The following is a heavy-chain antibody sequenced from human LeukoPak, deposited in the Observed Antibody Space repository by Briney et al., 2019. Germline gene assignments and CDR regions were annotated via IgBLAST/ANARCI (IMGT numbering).Heavy chain of an antibody. Sequence: GESLKISCKGSGYSFTSYWSVWVRQMPGKGLERMGIIYPGDSDTRYSPSFQGQVTISADKSISTAYLQWSSLKASDTAIYYCARHNSVGATGWFDPWGQGTLVTVSS. J-gene: IGHJ5*02. CDR1: GYSFTSYW. D-gene: IGHD1-26*01. CDR2: IYPGDSDT. V-gene: IGHV5-51*01. CDR3: ARHNSVGATGWFDP.